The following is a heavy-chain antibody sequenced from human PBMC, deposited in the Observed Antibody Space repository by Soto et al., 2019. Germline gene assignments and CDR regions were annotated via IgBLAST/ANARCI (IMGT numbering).Heavy chain of an antibody. D-gene: IGHD3-9*01. CDR1: GYTFTSYG. V-gene: IGHV1-18*01. CDR2: ISAYNGNT. CDR3: ARVLDDILTGGSPASRYYYYYYYMDV. Sequence: ASVKVSCKASGYTFTSYGISWVRQAPGQGLEWMGWISAYNGNTNYAQKLQGRVTMTTDTSTSTAYMELRGLRSDDTAVYYCARVLDDILTGGSPASRYYYYYYYMDVWGKGTTVTVSS. J-gene: IGHJ6*03.